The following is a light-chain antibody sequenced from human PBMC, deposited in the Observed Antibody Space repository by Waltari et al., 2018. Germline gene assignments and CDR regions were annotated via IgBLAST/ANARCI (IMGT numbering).Light chain of an antibody. CDR3: QQYGNSAPIT. V-gene: IGKV3-20*01. CDR2: GAS. Sequence: EIVLTQSPGTLSLSPGERVTLSCRASQSVSSRCLAWYQQKPGQAPRLLIYGASSRATGIPDRFSGSGSGTDFTLTIARLEPEDFAMYYCQQYGNSAPITFGQGTRLEIK. CDR1: QSVSSRC. J-gene: IGKJ5*01.